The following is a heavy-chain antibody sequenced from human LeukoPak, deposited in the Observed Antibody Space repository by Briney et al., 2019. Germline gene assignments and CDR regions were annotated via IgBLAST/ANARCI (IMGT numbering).Heavy chain of an antibody. Sequence: QTGGSLRLSCAASGFTFSSYEMNWVRQAPGKGLEWVSYISSSGSTIYYADSVKGRFTISRDNAKNSLYLQMNSLRAEDTALYYCARDSYYDILTGYYPPDYWGQGTLVTVSS. J-gene: IGHJ4*02. CDR3: ARDSYYDILTGYYPPDY. D-gene: IGHD3-9*01. CDR1: GFTFSSYE. CDR2: ISSSGSTI. V-gene: IGHV3-48*03.